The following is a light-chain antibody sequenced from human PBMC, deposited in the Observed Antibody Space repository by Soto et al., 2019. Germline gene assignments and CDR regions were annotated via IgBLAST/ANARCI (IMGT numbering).Light chain of an antibody. V-gene: IGKV1D-12*01. Sequence: DIQMTQSPSSVSASVGDTVTITCRASQGITSWLAWYQQKPGKAPRLLIYTVSNLQSGVPARFSGSRSGADFTLTISGLQPEDFATYYCQQANSSPPSLTFGGWTKVQIK. J-gene: IGKJ4*01. CDR1: QGITSW. CDR3: QQANSSPPSLT. CDR2: TVS.